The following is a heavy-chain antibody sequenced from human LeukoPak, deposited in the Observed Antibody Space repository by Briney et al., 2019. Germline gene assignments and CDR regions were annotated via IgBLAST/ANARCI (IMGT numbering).Heavy chain of an antibody. V-gene: IGHV3-23*01. CDR2: MSGSGGNT. J-gene: IGHJ4*02. CDR1: GFTFSSYG. D-gene: IGHD6-19*01. Sequence: GGSLRLSCAASGFTFSSYGMSWVRQAPGKGLEWVSGMSGSGGNTYYADSVKGRFTISRDNSKNTLYLQMNSLRAEDTALYYCARDPGDIVVAGTFDYWGQGTLVTVSS. CDR3: ARDPGDIVVAGTFDY.